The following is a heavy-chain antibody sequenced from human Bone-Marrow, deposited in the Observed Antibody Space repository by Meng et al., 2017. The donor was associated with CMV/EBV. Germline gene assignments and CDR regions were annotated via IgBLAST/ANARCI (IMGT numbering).Heavy chain of an antibody. Sequence: SETLSLTCTVSGGSISSYYWSWIRQPPGKGLEWIGYIYYSGSTNYNPSLKSRVTISVDTSKNQFSLKLSSVTAADTAVYYCASFAYYGYGMDVWGQGTTVTVSS. J-gene: IGHJ6*02. CDR2: IYYSGST. V-gene: IGHV4-59*01. D-gene: IGHD3-3*01. CDR1: GGSISSYY. CDR3: ASFAYYGYGMDV.